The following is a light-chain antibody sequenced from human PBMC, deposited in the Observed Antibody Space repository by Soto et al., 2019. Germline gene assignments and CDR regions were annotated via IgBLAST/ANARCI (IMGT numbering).Light chain of an antibody. V-gene: IGLV1-40*01. CDR2: ANS. CDR1: SSNIGAGYD. CDR3: QSYDNSLSGSGV. J-gene: IGLJ1*01. Sequence: QSVLTQPPSVSGAPGQRVTISCTGSSSNIGAGYDVHWYQQLPGTAPKLLIYANSNRPSRVPDRFSGSKSGTADSLAITGLQAEDESDYYCQSYDNSLSGSGVFGTGTKLTVL.